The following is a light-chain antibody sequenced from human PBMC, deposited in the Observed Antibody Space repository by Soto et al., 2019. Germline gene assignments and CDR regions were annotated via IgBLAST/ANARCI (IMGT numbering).Light chain of an antibody. CDR3: CSYTTSNTRQIV. Sequence: QSVLTQPASVSGSPGQSITISCTGTSSDVGGYNYVSWYQQHPGKAPKFMIYDVSNRPPGVSNRFSGSKSGNTASLTISGLQAEDEADYYCCSYTTSNTRQIVFGAGTKVTVV. CDR2: DVS. V-gene: IGLV2-14*01. J-gene: IGLJ1*01. CDR1: SSDVGGYNY.